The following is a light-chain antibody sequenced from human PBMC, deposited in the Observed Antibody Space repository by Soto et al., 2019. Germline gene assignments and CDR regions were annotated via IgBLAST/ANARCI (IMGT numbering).Light chain of an antibody. V-gene: IGLV2-14*01. Sequence: QSALSQPASVSGSPGQSITISCTGTSSDVVNFNLISWYQHHPGNAPKLILYEVYNRPSGVSPRFGGSKSVNTASLTIAGLRAEDEADYYCASHTASNTHVLMGGGTKLTVL. CDR2: EVY. CDR1: SSDVVNFNL. J-gene: IGLJ2*01. CDR3: ASHTASNTHVL.